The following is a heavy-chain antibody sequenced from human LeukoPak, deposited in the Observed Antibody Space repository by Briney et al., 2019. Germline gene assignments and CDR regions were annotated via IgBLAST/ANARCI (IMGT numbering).Heavy chain of an antibody. CDR2: ISYDGSHI. CDR1: GFSFSSYG. Sequence: GGSLRLSCAASGFSFSSYGMHWVRQAPGKGLEWVAVISYDGSHIFHVDSVKGRFTISRDNPKITLYLQMDSLRVEDTAVYYCARYVMKGGLDLWGQGTLVTVSS. J-gene: IGHJ5*02. V-gene: IGHV3-30*03. CDR3: ARYVMKGGLDL. D-gene: IGHD3-10*02.